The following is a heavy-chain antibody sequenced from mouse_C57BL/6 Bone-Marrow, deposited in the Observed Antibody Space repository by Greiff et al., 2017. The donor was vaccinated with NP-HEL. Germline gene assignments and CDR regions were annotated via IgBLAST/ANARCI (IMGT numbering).Heavy chain of an antibody. V-gene: IGHV5-17*01. CDR1: GFTFSDYG. CDR2: ISSGSSTI. J-gene: IGHJ2*01. Sequence: EVQVVESGGGLVKPGGSLKLSCAASGFTFSDYGMHWVRQAPEKGLEWVAYISSGSSTIYYADTVKGRFTISRDNAKNTLFLQMTSLRSEDTAMYYCARLLSCFDYWGQGTTLTVSS. CDR3: ARLLSCFDY. D-gene: IGHD2-1*01.